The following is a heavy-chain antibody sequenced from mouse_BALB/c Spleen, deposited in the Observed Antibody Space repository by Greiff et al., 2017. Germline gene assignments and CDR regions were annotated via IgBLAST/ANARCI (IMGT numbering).Heavy chain of an antibody. Sequence: VKLVESGPGLVQPSQSLSITCTVSGFSLTSYGVHWVRQSPGKGLEWLGVIWSGGSTDYNAAFISRLSISKDNSKSQVFFKMNSLQANDTAIYYCARAYYGNYDFAYWGQGTLVTVSA. CDR2: IWSGGST. J-gene: IGHJ3*01. V-gene: IGHV2-2*02. CDR3: ARAYYGNYDFAY. CDR1: GFSLTSYG. D-gene: IGHD2-10*01.